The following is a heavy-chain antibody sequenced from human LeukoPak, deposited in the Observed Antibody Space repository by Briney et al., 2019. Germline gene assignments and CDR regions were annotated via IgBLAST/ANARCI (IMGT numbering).Heavy chain of an antibody. Sequence: EGSLRLSCAASGFTFSSYGMHWVRQAPGKGLEWVAFIRYDGSNKYYADSVKGRFTISRDNSKNTLYLQMNSLRAEDTAVYYCAKDFVLMVYARSYYFDYWGQGTLVTVSS. CDR1: GFTFSSYG. CDR3: AKDFVLMVYARSYYFDY. D-gene: IGHD2-8*01. V-gene: IGHV3-30*02. CDR2: IRYDGSNK. J-gene: IGHJ4*02.